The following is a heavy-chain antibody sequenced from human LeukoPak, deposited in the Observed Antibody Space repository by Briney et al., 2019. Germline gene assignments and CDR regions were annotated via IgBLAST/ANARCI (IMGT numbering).Heavy chain of an antibody. CDR3: ARSVEGYCRGGSCYSYSYYMDV. J-gene: IGHJ6*03. CDR1: GGSISGYY. Sequence: PSETLSLTCTVSGGSISGYYWSWIRQPPGKGLEWIGYIYYSGSTNYNPSLKSRVTISVDTSKNQFSLKLSSVTAADTAVYYCARSVEGYCRGGSCYSYSYYMDVWGKGTTVTVSS. CDR2: IYYSGST. V-gene: IGHV4-59*01. D-gene: IGHD2-15*01.